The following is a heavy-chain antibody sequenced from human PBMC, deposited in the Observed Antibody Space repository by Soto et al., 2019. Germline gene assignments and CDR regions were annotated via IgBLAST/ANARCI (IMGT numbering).Heavy chain of an antibody. J-gene: IGHJ4*02. CDR3: ARRYSSSFDY. CDR2: INDSGST. V-gene: IGHV4-34*01. CDR1: GGSFNDDY. Sequence: SETLSLTCAVEGGSFNDDYWSWIRQSPGKGLEWIGEINDSGSTKYNPSLKSRVTISVDRSKSQFSLNLSSVTAADTAVYYCARRYSSSFDYWGQGTLVTVSS. D-gene: IGHD6-13*01.